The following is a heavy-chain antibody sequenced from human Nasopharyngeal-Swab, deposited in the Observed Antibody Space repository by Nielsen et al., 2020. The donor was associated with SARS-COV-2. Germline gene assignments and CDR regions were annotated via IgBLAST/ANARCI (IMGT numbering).Heavy chain of an antibody. CDR3: ARSSGFRDGTFDI. Sequence: SETLSLTCNVSGGSISSDYWSWIRQPPGKGLEWIGYMYYGGSTHYNPSLKSRVTTSVDTSKHQFSLKLNSVTAADTAVYYCARSSGFRDGTFDIWGQGTMVTVSS. CDR2: MYYGGST. V-gene: IGHV4-59*01. D-gene: IGHD3-10*01. J-gene: IGHJ3*02. CDR1: GGSISSDY.